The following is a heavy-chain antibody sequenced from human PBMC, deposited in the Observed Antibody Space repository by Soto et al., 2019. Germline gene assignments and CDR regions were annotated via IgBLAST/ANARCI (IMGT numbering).Heavy chain of an antibody. D-gene: IGHD3-22*01. J-gene: IGHJ5*02. CDR3: VSPHSDSSNAFDL. Sequence: QPHLVESGGGVGQPGRSLRLSCAASGFSFSHYAMHWVRQPPGKGLEWVALISYDGDNQYFTDSVRGRFTISRDNAKTTVHLEMNNLRLDDTATYYCVSPHSDSSNAFDLWGQGTLVTVPS. V-gene: IGHV3-30-3*01. CDR1: GFSFSHYA. CDR2: ISYDGDNQ.